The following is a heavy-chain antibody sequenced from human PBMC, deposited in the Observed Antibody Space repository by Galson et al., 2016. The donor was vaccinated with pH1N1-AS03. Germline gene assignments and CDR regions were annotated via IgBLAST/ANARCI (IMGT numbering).Heavy chain of an antibody. CDR2: IYYKGST. Sequence: ETLSLTCTVSGGSVSGYYWSWIRQPPGKGLEWIGYIYYKGSTTYTPSLKSRVTISVDTPKNHFSPKLTSVTAADTAVYYCARVTGFYQISALNIWGQGTMVTVSS. D-gene: IGHD2-2*01. CDR3: ARVTGFYQISALNI. J-gene: IGHJ3*02. V-gene: IGHV4-59*02. CDR1: GGSVSGYY.